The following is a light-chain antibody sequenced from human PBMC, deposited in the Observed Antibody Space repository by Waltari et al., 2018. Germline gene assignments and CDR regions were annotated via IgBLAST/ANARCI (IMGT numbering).Light chain of an antibody. Sequence: EIVLTQSPAPLSLFPGERATLSCRASQSVSSYLGWYQQKPGQAPRLLIYDASNRGTVIPARFSGSGSGTDFTLTISSLEPEDFAVYYCQHRSKWFTFGPGTKLNFK. V-gene: IGKV3-11*01. CDR1: QSVSSY. CDR3: QHRSKWFT. J-gene: IGKJ3*01. CDR2: DAS.